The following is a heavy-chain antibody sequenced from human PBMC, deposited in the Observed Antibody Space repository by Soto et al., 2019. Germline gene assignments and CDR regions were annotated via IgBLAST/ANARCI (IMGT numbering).Heavy chain of an antibody. CDR2: INSDGSST. J-gene: IGHJ4*02. V-gene: IGHV3-74*01. Sequence: GGSLRLSCAASGFTFSDSWMHWVRQVPGKGLVTVSRINSDGSSTTYADSVKGRFTISRDNAKNTLYLQMNSLRAEDTAVYYCAKQESYRNYHFDYWGQGTLVTVSS. CDR3: AKQESYRNYHFDY. CDR1: GFTFSDSW. D-gene: IGHD4-4*01.